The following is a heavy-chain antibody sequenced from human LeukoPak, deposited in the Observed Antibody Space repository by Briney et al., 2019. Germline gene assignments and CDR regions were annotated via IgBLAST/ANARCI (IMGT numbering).Heavy chain of an antibody. CDR3: ARVHFYYMDI. V-gene: IGHV3-53*01. J-gene: IGHJ6*03. CDR1: GFRISIND. Sequence: GGSLRLPCAVSGFRISINDMSWVRQAPGKGLQWVSMMYIDGNRYYADSVKGRFTISRDNSKNTLFLQMDSLRADDTAVYYCARVHFYYMDIWGKGTTVTISS. D-gene: IGHD5/OR15-5a*01. CDR2: MYIDGNR.